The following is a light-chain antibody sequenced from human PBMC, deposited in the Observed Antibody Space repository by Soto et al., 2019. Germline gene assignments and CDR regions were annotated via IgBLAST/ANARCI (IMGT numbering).Light chain of an antibody. Sequence: QSALTQPPSASGSPGQSVTISCTGSSSDVGAYNYVSWYQQHPAKAPRLMIYEVSKRPSGVPDRFSGSKSGNVASLTVSGLQAEDEGDYYCSSFAGSNNWVFGGGTKVTVL. J-gene: IGLJ3*02. CDR2: EVS. CDR3: SSFAGSNNWV. V-gene: IGLV2-8*01. CDR1: SSDVGAYNY.